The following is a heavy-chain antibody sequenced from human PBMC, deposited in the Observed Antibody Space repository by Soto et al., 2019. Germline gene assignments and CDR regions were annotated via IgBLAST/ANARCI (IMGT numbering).Heavy chain of an antibody. D-gene: IGHD3-3*01. CDR2: IYYSGST. V-gene: IGHV4-59*01. CDR1: GGSISSYY. J-gene: IGHJ6*02. Sequence: QVQLQESGPGLVKPSETLSLTCTVSGGSISSYYWSWIRQPPGKGLEWIGYIYYSGSTNYNPSLKSRVTISVDTSKNQFSLKLSSVTAADTAVYYCARDQGNTIFGVAAPPYYYYYGMDVWGQGTTVTVSS. CDR3: ARDQGNTIFGVAAPPYYYYYGMDV.